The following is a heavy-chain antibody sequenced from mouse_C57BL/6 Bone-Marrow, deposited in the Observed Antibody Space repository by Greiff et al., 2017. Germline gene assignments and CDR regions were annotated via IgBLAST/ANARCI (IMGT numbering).Heavy chain of an antibody. CDR3: ASATIVTTYYFDY. CDR2: IDPSDSYT. V-gene: IGHV1-59*01. J-gene: IGHJ2*01. CDR1: GYTFPSYW. D-gene: IGHD2-5*01. Sequence: QVQLQQPGAELVRPGTSVKLSCKASGYTFPSYWMHWVKQRPGQGLEWIGVIDPSDSYTNYNQKFKGKATLTVDTSSSTAYMQLSSLTSEDSAVYYCASATIVTTYYFDYWGQGTTLTVSS.